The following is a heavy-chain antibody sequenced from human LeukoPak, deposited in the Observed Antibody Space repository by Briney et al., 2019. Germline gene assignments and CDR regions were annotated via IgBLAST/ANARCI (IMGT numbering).Heavy chain of an antibody. Sequence: GGSLRLSCAASGFTFSDVWMSWVRQAPGKGLEWVANINQDGRGIYYVASVKGRFSISRDNTNNLLYLQMNSLRAEDTAMYFCARDSYRSLDYWGQGTLVTVSS. J-gene: IGHJ4*02. CDR2: INQDGRGI. CDR1: GFTFSDVW. V-gene: IGHV3-7*01. D-gene: IGHD4-11*01. CDR3: ARDSYRSLDY.